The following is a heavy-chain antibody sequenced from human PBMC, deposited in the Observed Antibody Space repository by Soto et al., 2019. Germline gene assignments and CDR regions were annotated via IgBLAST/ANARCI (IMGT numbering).Heavy chain of an antibody. CDR1: WGTLRRHT. V-gene: IGHV1-69*02. D-gene: IGHD5-12*01. CDR3: ARTVGYNHHDY. J-gene: IGHJ4*02. CDR2: IIPILGIA. Sequence: KVSRQASWGTLRRHTISWGRQAPGQGLEWMGRIIPILGIANYAQKFQGRVTITADKSTSTAYMELSSLRSEDTAVYYCARTVGYNHHDYWGQGTLVTVSS.